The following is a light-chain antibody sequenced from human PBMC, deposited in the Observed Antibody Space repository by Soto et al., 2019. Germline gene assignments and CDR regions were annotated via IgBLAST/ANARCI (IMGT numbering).Light chain of an antibody. CDR3: MQSTQLPPT. J-gene: IGKJ5*01. CDR1: RSLLHITGETF. Sequence: DVVMSQTKTSLSLAPGQPASISCKCSRSLLHITGETFLFWYLQKPGQSPQLLIYEVSTRVSGVPDRFSGSGSGTDFTLEISRVETDDVGIYYCMQSTQLPPTFGQGTRLEI. CDR2: EVS. V-gene: IGKV2D-29*02.